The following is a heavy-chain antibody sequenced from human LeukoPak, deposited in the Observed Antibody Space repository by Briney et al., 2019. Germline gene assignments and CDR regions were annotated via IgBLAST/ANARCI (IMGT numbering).Heavy chain of an antibody. D-gene: IGHD2-8*01. CDR2: IYYSGST. V-gene: IGHV4-59*01. CDR1: GFTFSSYA. J-gene: IGHJ4*02. CDR3: ASFGVPDPYFGY. Sequence: GSLRLSCAASGFTFSSYAMSWVRQPPGKGLEWIGYIYYSGSTNYNPSLKSRVTISVDTSKNQFSLKLSSVTAADTAVYYCASFGVPDPYFGYWGQGTLVTVSS.